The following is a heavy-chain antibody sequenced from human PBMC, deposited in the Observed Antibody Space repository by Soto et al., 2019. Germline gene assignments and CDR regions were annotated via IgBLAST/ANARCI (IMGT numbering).Heavy chain of an antibody. CDR3: ARDSRSGYYLDY. CDR2: IYHSGGT. D-gene: IGHD3-22*01. CDR1: GDSISSGGYP. Sequence: QLQLQESGSGLVKPSQTLSLTCAVSGDSISSGGYPWNWIRQPPGKGLEWIGYIYHSGGTDYNPSLKSRVTMTVDSSNNQFSLKLSSVTAADTAVYYCARDSRSGYYLDYWGQGTLVTVSS. J-gene: IGHJ4*02. V-gene: IGHV4-30-2*01.